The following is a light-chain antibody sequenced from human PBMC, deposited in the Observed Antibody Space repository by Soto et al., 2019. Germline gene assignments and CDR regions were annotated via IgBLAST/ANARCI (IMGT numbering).Light chain of an antibody. Sequence: DIQMTQSPSTLSASVGDRVTITCRASQSINNWLAWYQEKPGKAPKVLIHKASSLESGVPSRFSGSGSGTEFTLTISSLQPDDFATYYCQQYNNYPWTFGHGTKVEIK. CDR3: QQYNNYPWT. CDR2: KAS. V-gene: IGKV1-5*03. CDR1: QSINNW. J-gene: IGKJ1*01.